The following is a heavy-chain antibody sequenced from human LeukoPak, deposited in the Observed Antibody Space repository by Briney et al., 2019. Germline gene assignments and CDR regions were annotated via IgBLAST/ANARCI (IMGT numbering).Heavy chain of an antibody. J-gene: IGHJ3*02. CDR2: ISSNGGST. CDR1: GFTFSSYG. Sequence: GGSLRLSCATSGFTFSSYGMHWFRQAPGKGLEYVSAISSNGGSTYYANSVKGRFTISRDNSKNTLYLQMGSLRAEDTAVYYCARDAAPYCGGDCYVFDIWGQGTMVTVSS. D-gene: IGHD2-21*01. CDR3: ARDAAPYCGGDCYVFDI. V-gene: IGHV3-64*01.